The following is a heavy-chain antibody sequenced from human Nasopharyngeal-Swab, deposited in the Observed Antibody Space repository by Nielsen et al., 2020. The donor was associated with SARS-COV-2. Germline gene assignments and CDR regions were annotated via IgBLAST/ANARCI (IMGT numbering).Heavy chain of an antibody. CDR2: INHSGST. V-gene: IGHV4-34*01. CDR3: ARNFGYVWGSYRRYYFDY. J-gene: IGHJ4*02. Sequence: SETLSLTCAVYGGSFSGYFWSWIRQPPGKGLEWIGEINHSGSTNYNPSLKSRVTISVDTSKNQFSLKLSSVTAADTAVYYCARNFGYVWGSYRRYYFDYWGQGTLVTVSS. D-gene: IGHD3-16*02. CDR1: GGSFSGYF.